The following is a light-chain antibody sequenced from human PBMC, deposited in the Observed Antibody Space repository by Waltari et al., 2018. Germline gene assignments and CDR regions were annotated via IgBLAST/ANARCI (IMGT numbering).Light chain of an antibody. CDR1: QTITNY. Sequence: DIQVTQSPSSLSASFGDRVIITCRTSQTITNYLNWYQQKPGKAPQLLIYAASNLQSGVPSRFSGSGSGTDFTLTISSLQPDDFATYFCQQTYSVPLTFGGGTRVEIK. J-gene: IGKJ4*01. CDR3: QQTYSVPLT. CDR2: AAS. V-gene: IGKV1-39*01.